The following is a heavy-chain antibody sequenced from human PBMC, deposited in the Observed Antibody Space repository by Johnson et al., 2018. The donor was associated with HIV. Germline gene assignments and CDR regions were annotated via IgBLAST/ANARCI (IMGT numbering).Heavy chain of an antibody. D-gene: IGHD6-6*01. J-gene: IGHJ3*02. CDR3: ANVHIAARWSDAFDI. V-gene: IGHV3-30*18. Sequence: HVQLVESGGGVVQPGRSLRLSCVASGFTFRSYGMHWVRQAPGKGLEWVAFVSYAGTNEFYADSVKGRFTVSRDSSKNTLFLQMNSLRAEDTAVYFCANVHIAARWSDAFDIWGQGTMVTVSS. CDR1: GFTFRSYG. CDR2: VSYAGTNE.